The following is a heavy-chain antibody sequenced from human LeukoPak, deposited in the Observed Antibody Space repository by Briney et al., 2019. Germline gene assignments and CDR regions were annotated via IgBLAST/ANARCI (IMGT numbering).Heavy chain of an antibody. Sequence: AASVTVSCKASGGTFSSYAISWVRQAPGQGLEWMGGIIPIFGTANYAQKFQGRVTITADESTSTAYMELSSLRSEDTAVYYCARFYSAGWWGYFDYWGQGTLVTVSS. CDR1: GGTFSSYA. D-gene: IGHD2-8*02. V-gene: IGHV1-69*13. J-gene: IGHJ4*02. CDR3: ARFYSAGWWGYFDY. CDR2: IIPIFGTA.